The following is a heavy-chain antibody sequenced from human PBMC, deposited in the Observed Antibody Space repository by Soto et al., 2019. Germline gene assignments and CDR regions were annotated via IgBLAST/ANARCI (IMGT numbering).Heavy chain of an antibody. Sequence: VQLQESGPGLVKPSQTLSLTCTVSGGSISSGGYYWSWIRQHPGKGLEWIGYIYYSGSTYYNPSLKSRVTMAVFTSRNQCSLNLSSVTAADTAVDYCAIDPSVSNYYYGMDVWGRGTTVTVSS. V-gene: IGHV4-31*03. J-gene: IGHJ6*02. CDR2: IYYSGST. CDR3: AIDPSVSNYYYGMDV. D-gene: IGHD4-17*01. CDR1: GGSISSGGYY.